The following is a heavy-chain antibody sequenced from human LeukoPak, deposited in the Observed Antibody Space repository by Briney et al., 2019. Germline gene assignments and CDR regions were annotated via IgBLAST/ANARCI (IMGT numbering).Heavy chain of an antibody. J-gene: IGHJ4*02. CDR2: IWYDGSNK. CDR1: GFTFSSYG. CDR3: AREGWELPHIDY. Sequence: GGSLRLSCAASGFTFSSYGMHWVRQAPGKGLEWVAVIWYDGSNKYYADSVKGRFTISRDNSKNTLYLQMNSLRAEDTAVYYCAREGWELPHIDYWGQGTLLTVSS. D-gene: IGHD1-26*01. V-gene: IGHV3-33*01.